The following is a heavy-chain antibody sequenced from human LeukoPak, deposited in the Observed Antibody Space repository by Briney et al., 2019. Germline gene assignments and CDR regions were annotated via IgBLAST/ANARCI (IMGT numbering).Heavy chain of an antibody. CDR1: GFTFSTYA. CDR2: ITGPGGST. D-gene: IGHD4-23*01. V-gene: IGHV3-23*01. J-gene: IGHJ4*02. Sequence: SGGSLRLSCAASGFTFSTYAMSGVRRTPGKGLEWVSAITGPGGSTYYADSVKGRFTISRDNSKNTLYLQMNSLRAEDTAVYYCAKDPPILRWSFDYWGQGTLVTVSS. CDR3: AKDPPILRWSFDY.